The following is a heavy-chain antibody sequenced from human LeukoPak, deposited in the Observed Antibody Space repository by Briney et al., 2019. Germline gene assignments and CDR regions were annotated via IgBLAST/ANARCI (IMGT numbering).Heavy chain of an antibody. CDR3: AKGATWDVNLLYFDY. V-gene: IGHV3-30*18. CDR1: GFTFSDYG. Sequence: PGGSLRLSCAASGFTFSDYGMHWVRQAPGKGLEWVAVISYDGSTKYYADSVKGRFTISRDNSKNMLYLQMSSLRAEDTAVYYCAKGATWDVNLLYFDYWGQGALVTVSS. J-gene: IGHJ4*02. D-gene: IGHD1-26*01. CDR2: ISYDGSTK.